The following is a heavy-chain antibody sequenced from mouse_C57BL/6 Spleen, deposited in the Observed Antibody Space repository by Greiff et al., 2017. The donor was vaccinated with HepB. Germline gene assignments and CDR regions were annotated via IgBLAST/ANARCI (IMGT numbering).Heavy chain of an antibody. Sequence: EVKVVESGGGLVQPGGSLKLSCAASGFTFSDYYMYWVRQTPEKRLEWVAYISNGGGSTYYPDTVKGRFTISRDNAKNTLYLQMSRLKSEDTAMYYCARPSMEGYAMDYWGQGTSVTVSS. V-gene: IGHV5-12*01. CDR2: ISNGGGST. D-gene: IGHD1-1*02. CDR3: ARPSMEGYAMDY. CDR1: GFTFSDYY. J-gene: IGHJ4*01.